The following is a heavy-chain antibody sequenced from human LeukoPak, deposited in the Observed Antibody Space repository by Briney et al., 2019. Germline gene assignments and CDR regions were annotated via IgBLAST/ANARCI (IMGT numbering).Heavy chain of an antibody. CDR1: GYTFSGSGWY. CDR3: ARDGPAQMVEFDN. D-gene: IGHD3-10*01. V-gene: IGHV1-2*02. J-gene: IGHJ4*02. CDR2: IYPNNGAT. Sequence: ASVKVSCKASGYTFSGSGWYLYWLRQAPGQGLECLGWIYPNNGATSYAQKFQGRVAMTRDTSVSTAYMELSRLRPDDTAVYFCARDGPAQMVEFDNWGQGTPVTVSS.